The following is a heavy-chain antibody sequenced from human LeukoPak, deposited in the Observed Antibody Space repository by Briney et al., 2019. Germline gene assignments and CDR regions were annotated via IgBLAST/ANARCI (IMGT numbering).Heavy chain of an antibody. Sequence: ASVKVSCKASGYTFTDYYMHWVRQAPGQGLEWTGWINPNGGGTNYAQKFQSRVTMTRDTSISTAYMELSSLRSDDTAVYYCARTYYYTSCYFYFDYWGKGTLVTVSS. CDR2: INPNGGGT. CDR3: ARTYYYTSCYFYFDY. J-gene: IGHJ4*02. D-gene: IGHD3-22*01. CDR1: GYTFTDYY. V-gene: IGHV1-2*02.